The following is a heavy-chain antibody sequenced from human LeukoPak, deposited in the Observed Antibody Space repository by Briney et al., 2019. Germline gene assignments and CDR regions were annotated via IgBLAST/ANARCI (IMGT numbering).Heavy chain of an antibody. CDR3: ARRNAMDV. J-gene: IGHJ6*02. CDR1: GSTFSNYW. CDR2: INRDGSER. V-gene: IGHV3-7*03. Sequence: GGSLRLSCAASGSTFSNYWMTWVRQAPGKGLEWVANINRDGSERYYVDSVKGRFTISRDDAKSSLYLQMNSLRAEDTAVYYCARRNAMDVWGQGTTVIVFS.